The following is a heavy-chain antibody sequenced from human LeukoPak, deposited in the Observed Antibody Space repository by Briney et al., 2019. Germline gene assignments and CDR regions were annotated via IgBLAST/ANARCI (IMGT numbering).Heavy chain of an antibody. V-gene: IGHV4-39*07. J-gene: IGHJ4*02. Sequence: SETLSLTCTVSGGSISSGNYYWGWIRQPPGRGLEWIGSIYYSGSTYNYPSLKSRVTMSVDTSKNQVSLKLSSVTAADTAVYYCARAFRVTIVDYWGQGTLVTVSS. D-gene: IGHD4/OR15-4a*01. CDR3: ARAFRVTIVDY. CDR1: GGSISSGNYY. CDR2: IYYSGST.